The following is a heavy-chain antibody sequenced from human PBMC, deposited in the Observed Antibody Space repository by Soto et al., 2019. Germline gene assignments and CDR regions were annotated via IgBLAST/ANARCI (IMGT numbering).Heavy chain of an antibody. V-gene: IGHV4-30-2*01. J-gene: IGHJ4*02. Sequence: SESLSLTCAVSGGSISSGGYSWSWIRQPPGKGLEWIGYIYHSGSTYYNPSLKSRVTISVDRSKNQFSLKLSSVTAADTAVYYCARVDYGDYHAYYFDYWGQGTLVTVS. D-gene: IGHD4-17*01. CDR2: IYHSGST. CDR3: ARVDYGDYHAYYFDY. CDR1: GGSISSGGYS.